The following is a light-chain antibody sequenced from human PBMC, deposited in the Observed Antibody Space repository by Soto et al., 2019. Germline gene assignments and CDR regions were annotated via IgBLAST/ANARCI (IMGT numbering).Light chain of an antibody. V-gene: IGKV3D-15*01. Sequence: IVLTQSPGTLSLSPGETATLSCRASQTFASSYLAWYHQKPGQAPRLVIYDIFTRATGVPTRISGSGSGTEFTLTISSLQSEDFAVYYCQQYNSWPLTFGGGTKVEIK. CDR3: QQYNSWPLT. CDR1: QTFASSY. J-gene: IGKJ4*01. CDR2: DIF.